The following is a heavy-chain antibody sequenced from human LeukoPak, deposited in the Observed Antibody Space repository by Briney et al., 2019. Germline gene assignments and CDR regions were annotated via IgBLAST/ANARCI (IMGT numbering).Heavy chain of an antibody. D-gene: IGHD1-26*01. Sequence: GGSLRLSCAASGFTVSSNYMSWVRQAPGKGLEWVSVIYSGGSTYYADSVKGRFTISRHNSKNTLYLQMNSLRAEDTAVYYCASTNSGSYANYFDYWGQGTLVTVSS. CDR2: IYSGGST. CDR3: ASTNSGSYANYFDY. V-gene: IGHV3-53*04. CDR1: GFTVSSNY. J-gene: IGHJ4*02.